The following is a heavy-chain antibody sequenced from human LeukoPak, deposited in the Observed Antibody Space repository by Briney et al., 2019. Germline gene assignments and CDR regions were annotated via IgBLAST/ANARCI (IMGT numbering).Heavy chain of an antibody. CDR2: INHSGST. J-gene: IGHJ4*02. CDR3: AGLPNYYDSSGTPGY. D-gene: IGHD3-22*01. V-gene: IGHV4-34*01. Sequence: PSETLSLTCAVYGGSFSGYYWSWIRQPPGKGLEWIGEINHSGSTNYNPSLKSRVTISVDTSKNQFSLKLSSVTAADTAVYYCAGLPNYYDSSGTPGYWGQGTLVTVSS. CDR1: GGSFSGYY.